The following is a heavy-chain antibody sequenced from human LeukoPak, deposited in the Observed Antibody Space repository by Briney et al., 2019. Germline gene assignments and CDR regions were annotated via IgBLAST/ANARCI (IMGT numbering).Heavy chain of an antibody. D-gene: IGHD3-9*01. CDR3: ARVPGAYYDISIGFGSGWFDP. Sequence: GSLRLSCAASGFTFSDYYMSWIRQAPGKGLEWIGVISPKGITYYNPSLRGRVTISEDTSKNQFSLKLRSMTATDTAMYYCARVPGAYYDISIGFGSGWFDPWGQGILVTVSS. V-gene: IGHV4-38-2*01. CDR1: GFTFSDYY. J-gene: IGHJ5*02. CDR2: ISPKGIT.